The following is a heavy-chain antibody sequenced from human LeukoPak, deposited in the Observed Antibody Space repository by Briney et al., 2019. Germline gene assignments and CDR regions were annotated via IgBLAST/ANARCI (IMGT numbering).Heavy chain of an antibody. CDR3: ARGVVYPAWSGPHWSDY. CDR1: GFTFSSYW. J-gene: IGHJ4*02. CDR2: IKQDASQE. V-gene: IGHV3-7*01. Sequence: GGSLRLSCAASGFTFSSYWMSWVRQAPGKGPEWVAHIKQDASQEYHVGSVKGRFTISRDNAKNSLYLQMNSLRAEDTAVYYCARGVVYPAWSGPHWSDYWGQGALVTVSS. D-gene: IGHD3-3*01.